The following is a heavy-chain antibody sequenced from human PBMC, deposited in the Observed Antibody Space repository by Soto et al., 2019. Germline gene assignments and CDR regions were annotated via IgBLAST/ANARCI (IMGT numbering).Heavy chain of an antibody. CDR3: ARVVPGAEAWFGP. V-gene: IGHV1-18*01. Sequence: ASVKVSCKTSGYTFSNYGTTWVRQAPGQPLEWLGWISLYSDGTNYAQKFQGRVSMTTDTSTTTAYMELRSLRSDDTAVYYCARVVPGAEAWFGPWGQGTLGTVSA. CDR1: GYTFSNYG. CDR2: ISLYSDGT. J-gene: IGHJ5*02. D-gene: IGHD2-2*01.